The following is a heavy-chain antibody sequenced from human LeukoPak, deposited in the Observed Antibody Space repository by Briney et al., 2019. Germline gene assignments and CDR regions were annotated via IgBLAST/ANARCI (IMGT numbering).Heavy chain of an antibody. CDR3: AGSTYDNWFDP. J-gene: IGHJ5*02. CDR2: IYHSGST. D-gene: IGHD2-8*01. CDR1: GGSISSSSYY. V-gene: IGHV4-39*01. Sequence: PSETLSLTCTVSGGSISSSSYYCGWIRQPPGKGLEWIGSIYHSGSTYYNPSPKSQVTLSVETSKNQFSLKLSSVTAADTAVYYCAGSTYDNWFDPWGQGTLVTVSS.